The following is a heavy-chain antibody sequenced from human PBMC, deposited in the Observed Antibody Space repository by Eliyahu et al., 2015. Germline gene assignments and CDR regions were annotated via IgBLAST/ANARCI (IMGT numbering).Heavy chain of an antibody. V-gene: IGHV3-7*03. CDR3: ARERGGSSGWYGGFDQ. J-gene: IGHJ4*02. Sequence: SDRYYVDSVKGRFTISRDNAKNSLYLQMNSLRAEDTAVYYCARERGGSSGWYGGFDQWGQGTLVTVSS. D-gene: IGHD6-19*01. CDR2: SDR.